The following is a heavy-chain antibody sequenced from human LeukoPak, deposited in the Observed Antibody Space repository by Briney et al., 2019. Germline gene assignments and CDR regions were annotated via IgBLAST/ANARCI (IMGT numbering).Heavy chain of an antibody. Sequence: GGSLRLSCAASGFTFSSYWMHWVRQAPGKGLVWVSRINSDGGSTTYADSVKGRFTISRDNAKNTLYLQMNSLRAEDTAVYYCARADTYYDILTCYYFDYWGQGTLVTVSS. CDR2: INSDGGST. CDR3: ARADTYYDILTCYYFDY. V-gene: IGHV3-74*01. J-gene: IGHJ4*02. D-gene: IGHD3-9*01. CDR1: GFTFSSYW.